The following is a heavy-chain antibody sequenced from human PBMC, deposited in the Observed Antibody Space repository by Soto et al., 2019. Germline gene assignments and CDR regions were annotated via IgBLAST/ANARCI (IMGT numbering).Heavy chain of an antibody. CDR1: GLIFSDVW. D-gene: IGHD1-26*01. CDR2: IKTKPDDGTI. CDR3: TTPNLGVDF. Sequence: LRLSCAASGLIFSDVWMTWVRQAPGKGLEWVGRIKTKPDDGTIDYAAPVRGRFTISRDDSKNTLYLQMTSLTPDDTGVYYCTTPNLGVDFWGPGALVTVSS. V-gene: IGHV3-15*01. J-gene: IGHJ4*02.